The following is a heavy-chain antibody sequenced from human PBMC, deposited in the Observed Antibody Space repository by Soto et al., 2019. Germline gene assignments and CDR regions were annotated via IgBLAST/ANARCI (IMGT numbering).Heavy chain of an antibody. CDR2: IYSGGST. J-gene: IGHJ3*02. Sequence: GESLKISCAASGFTVSSNYMSWVRPAPGKGLEWVSFIYSGGSTYYAASVKGRFTISIHNSKNTLYLQMNSLRAEDTALFYCSTKAIVVDDAFDTWGQGTIVTVSS. V-gene: IGHV3-53*04. CDR1: GFTVSSNY. D-gene: IGHD2-15*01. CDR3: STKAIVVDDAFDT.